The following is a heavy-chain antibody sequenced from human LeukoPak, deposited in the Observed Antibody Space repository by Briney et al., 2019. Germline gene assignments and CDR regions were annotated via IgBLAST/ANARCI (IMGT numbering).Heavy chain of an antibody. CDR3: ARGPIKPGYSSGWYFDY. V-gene: IGHV4-39*07. D-gene: IGHD6-19*01. Sequence: SETLSLTCTVSGGSISSSSYYWGWIRQPPGKGLEWIGSIYYSGSTYYNPSLKSRVTISVDTSKNQFSLKLSSVTAADTAVYYCARGPIKPGYSSGWYFDYWGQGTLVTVSS. CDR2: IYYSGST. CDR1: GGSISSSSYY. J-gene: IGHJ4*02.